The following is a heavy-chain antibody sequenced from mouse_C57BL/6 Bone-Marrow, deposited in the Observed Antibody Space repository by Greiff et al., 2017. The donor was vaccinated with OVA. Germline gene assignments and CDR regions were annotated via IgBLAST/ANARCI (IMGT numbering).Heavy chain of an antibody. CDR2: INPYNGGT. V-gene: IGHV1-19*01. D-gene: IGHD1-1*01. J-gene: IGHJ1*03. CDR3: ATPDYYGRGYFDV. Sequence: EVQLMESGPVLVKPGASVKMSCKASGYTFTDYYMNWVKQSHGKSLEWIGVINPYNGGTSYNQKFKGKATLTVAKSSSTAYMELNCLTSDDSAVYDCATPDYYGRGYFDVWGTGTTVTVSS. CDR1: GYTFTDYY.